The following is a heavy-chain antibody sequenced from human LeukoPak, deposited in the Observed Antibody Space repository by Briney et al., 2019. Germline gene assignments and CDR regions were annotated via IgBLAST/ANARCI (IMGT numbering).Heavy chain of an antibody. CDR1: GFTFSGSA. J-gene: IGHJ4*02. CDR2: IRSKANSYAT. D-gene: IGHD6-13*01. V-gene: IGHV3-73*01. CDR3: TRYTSIAAAGNGY. Sequence: QPGRSLRLSCAASGFTFSGSAMHWVRQASGKGLEWVGRIRSKANSYATAYAASVKGRFTISRDDSKNTAYLQMNSLKTEDTAVYYCTRYTSIAAAGNGYWGRGTLVTVSS.